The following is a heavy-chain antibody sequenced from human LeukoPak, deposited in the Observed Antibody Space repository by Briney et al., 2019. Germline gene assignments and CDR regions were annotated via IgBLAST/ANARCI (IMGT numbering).Heavy chain of an antibody. D-gene: IGHD2-21*01. CDR3: AKDRLFMSASGSDY. Sequence: PGGSPRLSCAASGFTFSGFGMHWVRQAPGKGLEWVAFIQYNGNNKYYANSVKGRFTISRDNSKNTLYLQMNSLRAEDTAVYYCAKDRLFMSASGSDYWGQGTLVTVSS. CDR2: IQYNGNNK. CDR1: GFTFSGFG. V-gene: IGHV3-30*02. J-gene: IGHJ4*02.